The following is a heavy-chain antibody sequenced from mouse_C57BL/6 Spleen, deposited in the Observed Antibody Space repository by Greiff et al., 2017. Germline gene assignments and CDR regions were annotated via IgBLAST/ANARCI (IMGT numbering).Heavy chain of an antibody. V-gene: IGHV1-18*01. D-gene: IGHD1-1*01. Sequence: EVQLQQSGPELVKPGASVKIPCKASGYTFTDYNMDWVKQSHGKSLEWIGDINPNNGGTIYNQKFKGKATLTVDKSSSAAYMELRSLTSEDTAVYDCARGVITTVVSYFDDWGQGTTLTVSS. CDR1: GYTFTDYN. CDR3: ARGVITTVVSYFDD. CDR2: INPNNGGT. J-gene: IGHJ2*01.